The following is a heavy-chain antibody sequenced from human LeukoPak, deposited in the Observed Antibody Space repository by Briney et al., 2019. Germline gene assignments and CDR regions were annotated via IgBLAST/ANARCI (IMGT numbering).Heavy chain of an antibody. J-gene: IGHJ5*02. CDR2: IIPIFGTA. CDR1: GGTFSSYA. V-gene: IGHV1-69*05. CDR3: ASVPLAYCGGDWGCWLDP. D-gene: IGHD2-21*02. Sequence: SVKVSCKASGGTFSSYAISWVRQAPGQGLEWMGGIIPIFGTANYAQKFQGRVTITTDESTSTAYMELSSLRSEDTAVYYCASVPLAYCGGDWGCWLDPWGQGTLVTVSS.